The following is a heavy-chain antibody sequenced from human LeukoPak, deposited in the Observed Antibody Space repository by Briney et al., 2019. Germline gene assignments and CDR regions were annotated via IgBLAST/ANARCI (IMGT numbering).Heavy chain of an antibody. Sequence: ASVTVSCKASGYTFTGSYIHWLRQAPGQGLEWMGWINPNSGGTNYAQKFQGRVTMTRDTSISTAYMELSSLRSDDTAVYYCGLWELPGDWGQGTLVTVSS. CDR1: GYTFTGSY. J-gene: IGHJ4*02. CDR3: GLWELPGD. CDR2: INPNSGGT. D-gene: IGHD1-26*01. V-gene: IGHV1-2*02.